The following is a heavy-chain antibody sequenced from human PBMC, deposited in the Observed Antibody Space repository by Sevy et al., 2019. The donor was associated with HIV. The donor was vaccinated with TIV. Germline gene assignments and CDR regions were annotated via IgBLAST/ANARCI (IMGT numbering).Heavy chain of an antibody. CDR1: GFTFSSYS. Sequence: GGCLRLSCAASGFTFSSYSMNWVRQAPGKGLEWVSSISSSSSYIYYADSVKGRFTISRDNAKNSLYLQMNSLRAEDTAVYYCARDPPTYSYGTFDYWGQGTLVTVSS. D-gene: IGHD5-18*01. CDR2: ISSSSSYI. J-gene: IGHJ4*02. CDR3: ARDPPTYSYGTFDY. V-gene: IGHV3-21*01.